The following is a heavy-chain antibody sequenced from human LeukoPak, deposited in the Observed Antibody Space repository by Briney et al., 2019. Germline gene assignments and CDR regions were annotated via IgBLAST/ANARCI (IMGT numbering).Heavy chain of an antibody. Sequence: ASVKVSCKASGYTFTGYYMHWVRQAPGQGLEWMGWINPNSGGTNYAQKFQGRVTMTRDTSISTAYMALSRLRSDDTAVYYCARATAFLLWFGEFMGAFDIWGQGTMVTVSS. CDR2: INPNSGGT. V-gene: IGHV1-2*02. CDR3: ARATAFLLWFGEFMGAFDI. CDR1: GYTFTGYY. J-gene: IGHJ3*02. D-gene: IGHD3-10*01.